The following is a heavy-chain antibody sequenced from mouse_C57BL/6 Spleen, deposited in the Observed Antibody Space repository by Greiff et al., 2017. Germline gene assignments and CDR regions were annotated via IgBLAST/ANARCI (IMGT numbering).Heavy chain of an antibody. Sequence: EVKLMESGPELVKPGASVKISCKASGYSFTGYYMNWVKQSPEKSLEWIGEINPSTGGTTYNQKFNAKDTLTVDKSSSTAYMQLKSLPSEDASVYYCARYGVDCGSFAYWGQGTLVTVSA. CDR2: INPSTGGT. D-gene: IGHD1-2*01. CDR3: ARYGVDCGSFAY. V-gene: IGHV1-42*01. J-gene: IGHJ3*01. CDR1: GYSFTGYY.